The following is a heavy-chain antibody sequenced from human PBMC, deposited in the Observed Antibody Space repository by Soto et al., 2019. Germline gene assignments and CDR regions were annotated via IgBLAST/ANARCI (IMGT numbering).Heavy chain of an antibody. CDR2: IGTAGDT. J-gene: IGHJ6*02. Sequence: GGSLRLSCAASGFTFSSYAMSWVRQAPGKGLEWVSAIGTAGDTYYPGSVKGRFTISRENAKNSLYLQMNSLRAGDTAVYYCARQLAPSPYYYYGMDVWGQGTTVTVSS. CDR3: ARQLAPSPYYYYGMDV. D-gene: IGHD6-13*01. CDR1: GFTFSSYA. V-gene: IGHV3-13*04.